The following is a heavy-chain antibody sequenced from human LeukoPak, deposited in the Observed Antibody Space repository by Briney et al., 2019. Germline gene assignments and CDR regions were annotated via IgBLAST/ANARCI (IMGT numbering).Heavy chain of an antibody. CDR1: GASISSGNYF. CDR2: ISYSGTT. J-gene: IGHJ4*02. V-gene: IGHV4-39*01. CDR3: ARSIDY. Sequence: SETLSLNCSVSGASISSGNYFWNWVRQSPVKGLEWIGCISYSGTTHYNPSLKSRVTIFVDTSKNQFSLNLNSVTASDTAVYYCARSIDYWGQGTLVAVSS.